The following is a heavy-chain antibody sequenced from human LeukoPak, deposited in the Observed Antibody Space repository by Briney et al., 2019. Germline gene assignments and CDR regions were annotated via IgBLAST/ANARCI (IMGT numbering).Heavy chain of an antibody. V-gene: IGHV4-4*07. Sequence: SETLSLTCTVSGGSISSHYWSWIRQPAGKGLEWIGRIYTSGSTNYNPSLKSRVTMSVDTSKNQFSLKLSSVTAADTAVYYCAREGTVVVPAPPVAFDIWGQGTMVTVSS. CDR1: GGSISSHY. J-gene: IGHJ3*02. CDR2: IYTSGST. CDR3: AREGTVVVPAPPVAFDI. D-gene: IGHD2-2*01.